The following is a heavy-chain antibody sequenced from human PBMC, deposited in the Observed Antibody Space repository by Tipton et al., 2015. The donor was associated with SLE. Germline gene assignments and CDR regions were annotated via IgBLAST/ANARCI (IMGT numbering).Heavy chain of an antibody. CDR2: IYYSGST. Sequence: GLVKPSETLSLTCTVSGGSISSSYYWGWIRQPPGKGLEWIGSIYYSGSTYYNPSLKSRVTISVDTSKNQFSLKLSSVTAADTAVYYCARQTGAVYAKYMDVWGKGTTVTGSS. CDR1: GGSISSSYY. V-gene: IGHV4-39*01. D-gene: IGHD2-8*01. CDR3: ARQTGAVYAKYMDV. J-gene: IGHJ6*03.